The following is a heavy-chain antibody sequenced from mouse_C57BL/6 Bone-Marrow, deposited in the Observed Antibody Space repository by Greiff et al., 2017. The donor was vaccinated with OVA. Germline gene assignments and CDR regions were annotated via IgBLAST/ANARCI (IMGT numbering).Heavy chain of an antibody. Sequence: VQLQQSGAELVRPGASVKLSCKASGYTFTDYYINWVKQRPGQGLEWIARIYPGSGNTYYNEKFKGKATLTAEKSSSTAYMQLSSLTSEDSAVYFCAGDYGRGGLAYWGQGTLVTVSA. CDR1: GYTFTDYY. CDR2: IYPGSGNT. V-gene: IGHV1-76*01. CDR3: AGDYGRGGLAY. J-gene: IGHJ3*01. D-gene: IGHD2-1*01.